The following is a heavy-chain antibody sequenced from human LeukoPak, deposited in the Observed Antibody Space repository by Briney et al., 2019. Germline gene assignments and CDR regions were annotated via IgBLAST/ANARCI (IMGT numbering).Heavy chain of an antibody. J-gene: IGHJ6*03. CDR1: GYTFTGYY. D-gene: IGHD6-19*01. CDR2: INPNSGGT. CDR3: ARGYSSGWYKSYYYYMDV. Sequence: ASVKVPCKASGYTFTGYYMHWVRQAPGQGLEWMGWINPNSGGTNYAQKFQGRVTMTRDTSISTAYMELSRLRSDDTAVYYCARGYSSGWYKSYYYYMDVWGKGTTVTVSS. V-gene: IGHV1-2*02.